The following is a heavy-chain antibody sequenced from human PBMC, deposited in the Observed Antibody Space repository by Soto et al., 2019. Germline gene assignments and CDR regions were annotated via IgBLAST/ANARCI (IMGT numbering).Heavy chain of an antibody. Sequence: QVQLVQSGAEVKKPGASVKVSCKNSGYTFTNYDINWVRQATGQGLEWMGWTNPKSGYTGSAQKFQGRVTMTRDSSIRTAYMELHSLTSEDTAVYYCARTAGDLDYCAQGTLITVSS. CDR1: GYTFTNYD. D-gene: IGHD4-17*01. V-gene: IGHV1-8*01. CDR3: ARTAGDLDY. J-gene: IGHJ4*02. CDR2: TNPKSGYT.